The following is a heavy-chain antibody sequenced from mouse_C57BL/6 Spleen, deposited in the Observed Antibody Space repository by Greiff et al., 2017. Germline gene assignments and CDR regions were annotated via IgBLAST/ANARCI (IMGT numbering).Heavy chain of an antibody. CDR2: IYPGDGDT. Sequence: VKLMESGAELVKPGASVKISCKASGYAFSSYWMNWVKQRPGKGLEWIGQIYPGDGDTNYNGKFKGKATLTADKSSSTAYMQLSSLTSEDSAVYFCAREGPAWFAYWGQGTLVTVSA. D-gene: IGHD3-3*01. V-gene: IGHV1-80*01. CDR3: AREGPAWFAY. CDR1: GYAFSSYW. J-gene: IGHJ3*01.